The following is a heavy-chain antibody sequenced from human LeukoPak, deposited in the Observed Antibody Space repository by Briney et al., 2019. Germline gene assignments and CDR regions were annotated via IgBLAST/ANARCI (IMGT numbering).Heavy chain of an antibody. J-gene: IGHJ4*02. Sequence: GGSLRLSCAASGFTFSSYSMNWVRRAPGKGLEWVSSISSRSKYLYYAESVKGRISISRDNAKNSLYLQMNSLRAEDTAVYYCARTSSSWYGTDWGQGTLVTVSS. V-gene: IGHV3-21*01. D-gene: IGHD6-13*01. CDR2: ISSRSKYL. CDR3: ARTSSSWYGTD. CDR1: GFTFSSYS.